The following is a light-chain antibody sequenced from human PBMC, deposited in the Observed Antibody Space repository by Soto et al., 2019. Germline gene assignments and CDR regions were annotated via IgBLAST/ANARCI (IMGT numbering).Light chain of an antibody. CDR2: DAS. J-gene: IGKJ1*01. CDR1: QSIRRW. Sequence: DIQMTQSPSMLSASVGDRVTIACRASQSIRRWLAWYQQKPGKAPKLLIFDASTLESGLPSRFSGRGSETEFTLTISSLQPDDFATYSCRQYNSYSPATFGQGTKVDI. CDR3: RQYNSYSPAT. V-gene: IGKV1-5*01.